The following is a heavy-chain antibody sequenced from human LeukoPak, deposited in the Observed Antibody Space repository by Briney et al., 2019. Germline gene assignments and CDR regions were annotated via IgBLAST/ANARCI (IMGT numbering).Heavy chain of an antibody. Sequence: GGSLRLSCAASGFTFDDYGMNWVRQAPGKGLEWVSGINWNGGSTGYADSVKGRFTISRDNAKDSLYLQMNSLRAEDTALYYCARVYELREEDYYYYYMDVWGKGTTVTVSS. CDR3: ARVYELREEDYYYYYMDV. V-gene: IGHV3-20*04. D-gene: IGHD5/OR15-5a*01. CDR1: GFTFDDYG. CDR2: INWNGGST. J-gene: IGHJ6*03.